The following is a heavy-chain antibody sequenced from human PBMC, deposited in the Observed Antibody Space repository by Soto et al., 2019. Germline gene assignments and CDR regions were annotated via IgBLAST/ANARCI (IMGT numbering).Heavy chain of an antibody. V-gene: IGHV3-74*03. J-gene: IGHJ6*02. CDR3: ARDKSYALAV. CDR1: GFDFSNSW. CDR2: INSDGSST. D-gene: IGHD4-17*01. Sequence: EVQLVESGGGFVQPGGSLRLSCAASGFDFSNSWMHWVRQVPGKGLVWVSHINSDGSSTTYADSVKGRFTISRDNARTTVYQQLDSLRVEDTAVYYCARDKSYALAVWGQGTTVPVSS.